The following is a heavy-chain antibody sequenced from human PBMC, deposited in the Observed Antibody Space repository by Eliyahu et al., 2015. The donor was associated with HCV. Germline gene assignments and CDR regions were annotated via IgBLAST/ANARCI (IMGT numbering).Heavy chain of an antibody. CDR1: GFTFSTYD. J-gene: IGHJ2*01. CDR3: AKVLTSWYFDL. V-gene: IGHV3-23*04. D-gene: IGHD2/OR15-2a*01. Sequence: EVQLVESGGGSVQPGGSLRLSXLXSGFTFSTYDMGWVRLAPGKGLQWVSAISFGGGTTYADSVKGRFTSSRDNSKNTLFLQMNSLRAEDTAVYYCAKVLTSWYFDLWGRGTLVTVSS. CDR2: ISFGGGTT.